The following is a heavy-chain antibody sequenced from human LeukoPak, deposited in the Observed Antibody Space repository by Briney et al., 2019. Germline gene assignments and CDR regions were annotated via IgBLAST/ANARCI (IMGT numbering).Heavy chain of an antibody. Sequence: ASVKVSCKASGYTFTGSYMHWVRQAPGQGLEWMGRIIPILGIANYAQKFQGRVTITADKSTSTAYMELSSLRSEDTAVYYCARMTTVTMLDYWGQGTLVTVSS. V-gene: IGHV1-69*02. D-gene: IGHD4-17*01. J-gene: IGHJ4*02. CDR2: IIPILGIA. CDR1: GYTFTGSY. CDR3: ARMTTVTMLDY.